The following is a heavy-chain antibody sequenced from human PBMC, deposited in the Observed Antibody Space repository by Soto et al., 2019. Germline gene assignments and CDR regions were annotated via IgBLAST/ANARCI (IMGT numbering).Heavy chain of an antibody. CDR2: IIPILGIA. D-gene: IGHD3-10*01. V-gene: IGHV1-69*08. J-gene: IGHJ4*02. CDR1: GGTFSSYT. CDR3: ARDGGYGSGSYYDY. Sequence: QVQLVQSGAEVKKPGSSVKVSCKASGGTFSSYTISWVRQAPGQGLEWMGRIIPILGIANYAQKFQGRVTITADKSTSTAYMELSSLRSEDTAVYYCARDGGYGSGSYYDYWGQGTLVTVSS.